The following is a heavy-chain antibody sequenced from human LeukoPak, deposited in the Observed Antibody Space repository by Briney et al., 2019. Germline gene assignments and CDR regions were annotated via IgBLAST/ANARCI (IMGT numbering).Heavy chain of an antibody. CDR3: ARDRYSSSASDI. CDR2: NSYSGNT. V-gene: IGHV4-59*01. D-gene: IGHD6-6*01. CDR1: GGSISGYY. J-gene: IGHJ3*02. Sequence: SETLSLTCTVSGGSISGYYWSWIRQPPGRGLEWIGYNSYSGNTNYTPSLKSRVTISVDTSKNQFSLKLSSVTAADTAVYYCARDRYSSSASDIWGQGTMVTVSS.